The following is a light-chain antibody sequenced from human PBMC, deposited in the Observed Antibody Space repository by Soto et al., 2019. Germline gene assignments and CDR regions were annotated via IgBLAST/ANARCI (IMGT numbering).Light chain of an antibody. Sequence: QTVVTQEPSLTVSPGGTVTLTCASSTGAVTGGYYPSWFQQKPGQAPRALIYSTSQKHSWTPARFSGSLLGGKAALTLSGVQPEDEAEYYCLLYYGGAQHWVFGGGTKLTVL. J-gene: IGLJ3*02. V-gene: IGLV7-43*01. CDR2: STS. CDR1: TGAVTGGYY. CDR3: LLYYGGAQHWV.